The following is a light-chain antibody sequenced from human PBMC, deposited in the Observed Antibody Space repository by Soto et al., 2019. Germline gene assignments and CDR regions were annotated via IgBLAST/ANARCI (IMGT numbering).Light chain of an antibody. CDR3: QRNA. V-gene: IGKV3-20*01. J-gene: IGKJ2*01. Sequence: EIVLTQSPGTLSLSPGERATLSCRASHSISSDTLAWYQQKPGQPPRLLIYATSSRGTGIPDRFSGSGSGTDFTLTISRLEPEDFAVYYCQRNAFGQGTKLEI. CDR2: ATS. CDR1: HSISSDT.